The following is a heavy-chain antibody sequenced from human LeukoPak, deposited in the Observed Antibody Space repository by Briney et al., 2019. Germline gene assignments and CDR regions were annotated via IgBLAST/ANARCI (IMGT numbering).Heavy chain of an antibody. CDR3: AREKGSSGYY. J-gene: IGHJ3*01. CDR1: GFTFSSYE. V-gene: IGHV3-48*03. D-gene: IGHD3-22*01. Sequence: SGGSLRLSCAASGFTFSSYEMNWVRQALGKGLEWVSYISSSGNTIYYADSVKGRFTISRDNAKNSLYLQMNSLRAEDTAVYYCAREKGSSGYYWGQGTMVTVSS. CDR2: ISSSGNTI.